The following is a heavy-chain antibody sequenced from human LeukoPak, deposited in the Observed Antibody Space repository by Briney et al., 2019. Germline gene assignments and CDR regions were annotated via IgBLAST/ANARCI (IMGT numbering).Heavy chain of an antibody. CDR1: GFTFSSYG. J-gene: IGHJ4*02. Sequence: PRGSLRLSCAASGFTFSSYGMHWVRQAPGKGLEWVAFIRYDGSNKYYADSVKGRFTISRDNSKNTLYLQMNSLRAEDTAVYYCAKDQRITIFEVVIRSVVSPKAFDYWGQGTLVTVSS. V-gene: IGHV3-30*02. CDR3: AKDQRITIFEVVIRSVVSPKAFDY. CDR2: IRYDGSNK. D-gene: IGHD3-3*01.